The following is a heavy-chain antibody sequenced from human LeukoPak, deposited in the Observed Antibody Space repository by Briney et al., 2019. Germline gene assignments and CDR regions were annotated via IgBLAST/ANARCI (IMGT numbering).Heavy chain of an antibody. J-gene: IGHJ3*02. Sequence: GGSLRLSCAASGFTFSSYWMHWVRQAPGKGLVWVSRISSDGSRISYADSVKGRFTISRDDAKKTLDLQMDSLRAEDTAAYFCARDNGRNGFDIWGQGTMVTVSS. CDR2: ISSDGSRI. V-gene: IGHV3-74*01. CDR3: ARDNGRNGFDI. CDR1: GFTFSSYW.